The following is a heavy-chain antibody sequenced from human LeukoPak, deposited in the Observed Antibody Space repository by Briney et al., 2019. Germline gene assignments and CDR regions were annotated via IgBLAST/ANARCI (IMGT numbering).Heavy chain of an antibody. J-gene: IGHJ4*02. V-gene: IGHV4-38-2*02. D-gene: IGHD6-6*01. CDR1: GYSISSGYY. CDR2: IHHSGTT. CDR3: VRTVREGSDY. Sequence: SETLSLTCTVSGYSISSGYYWGWIRQPPGKGLEWLGEIHHSGTTNYNPSLNSRVTISVDKSKNQLSLELSSVTAADTAVYYCVRTVREGSDYWGQGTLVTVSS.